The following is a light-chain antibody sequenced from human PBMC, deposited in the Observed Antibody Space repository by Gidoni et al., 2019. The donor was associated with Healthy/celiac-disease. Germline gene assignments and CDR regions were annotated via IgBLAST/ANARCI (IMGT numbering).Light chain of an antibody. CDR1: QSISSW. CDR2: DAS. Sequence: DIQLTQSPSTLSASVGDRVTITCRASQSISSWLAWYQQKTGKAPKLLIYDASSLESGVPSRFSGSGSGTEFTLTISSLQPDEFATYYCQQYNSYPTFGQGTKLEIK. CDR3: QQYNSYPT. V-gene: IGKV1-5*01. J-gene: IGKJ2*01.